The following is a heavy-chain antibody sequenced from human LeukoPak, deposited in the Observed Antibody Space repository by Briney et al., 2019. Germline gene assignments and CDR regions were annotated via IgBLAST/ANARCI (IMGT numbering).Heavy chain of an antibody. V-gene: IGHV4-61*02. D-gene: IGHD4-23*01. Sequence: SQTLSLTCPLDGRSISSSSYYWRWLRQPAGTGLEWIGRIYTSGSNNYNPSLKSRVTISVDLSKNQFSLKLSSVTAADTAVYYCAREDYGGNSYSRTIDYWGQGTLVTVSS. CDR1: GRSISSSSYY. CDR3: AREDYGGNSYSRTIDY. CDR2: IYTSGSN. J-gene: IGHJ4*02.